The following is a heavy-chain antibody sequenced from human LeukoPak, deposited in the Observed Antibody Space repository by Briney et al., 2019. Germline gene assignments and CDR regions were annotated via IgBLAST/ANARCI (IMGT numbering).Heavy chain of an antibody. V-gene: IGHV3-30*03. CDR3: PRNKAITAFFGMDV. J-gene: IGHJ6*02. CDR2: IAYGGTYK. Sequence: PGGSLRLSCAASGFTFSGYAMHWVRQAPGKGLEWVAVIAYGGTYKHHADSLKGRFTISRDNSRHTLYLQINSLRPEDTALYYCPRNKAITAFFGMDVWGQGTTVIVSS. CDR1: GFTFSGYA. D-gene: IGHD2/OR15-2a*01.